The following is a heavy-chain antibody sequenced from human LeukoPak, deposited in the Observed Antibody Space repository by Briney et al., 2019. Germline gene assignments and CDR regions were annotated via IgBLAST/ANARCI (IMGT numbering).Heavy chain of an antibody. V-gene: IGHV4-39*07. J-gene: IGHJ3*02. CDR1: GGSISSSSYY. CDR2: IYYSGST. Sequence: SETLSLTCTVSGGSISSSSYYWGWIRQPPGKGLEWIGSIYYSGSTYYNPSLKSRVTISVDTSKNQFSLKLSSVTAADTAVYYCARGRVIVATLGAFDIWGQGTMVIVSS. CDR3: ARGRVIVATLGAFDI. D-gene: IGHD5-12*01.